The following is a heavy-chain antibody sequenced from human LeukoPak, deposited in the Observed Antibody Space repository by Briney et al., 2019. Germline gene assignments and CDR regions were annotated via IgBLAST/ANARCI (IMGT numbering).Heavy chain of an antibody. CDR2: INHSGST. CDR3: ARVLEGSSGQHWYFDL. D-gene: IGHD6-19*01. V-gene: IGHV4-34*01. Sequence: SETLSLTCAVYGGSFSGYYWSWIRQPPGKGLEWIGEINHSGSTNYNPSLKSRVTISVDTSKKQFSLKLSSVPAADTAVYYCARVLEGSSGQHWYFDLWGRGTLVTVSS. J-gene: IGHJ2*01. CDR1: GGSFSGYY.